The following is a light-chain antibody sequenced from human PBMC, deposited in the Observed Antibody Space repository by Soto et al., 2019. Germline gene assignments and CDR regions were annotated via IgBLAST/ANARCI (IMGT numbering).Light chain of an antibody. CDR1: QSISSY. CDR2: AAT. J-gene: IGKJ1*01. Sequence: DIQMTQSPSSLSTYVGHRVIIICRSSQSISSYLNWYQQKPGKAPNLLIYAATTLQSGVPSRFSGSGSGTEFTLTISSLQPDDFATYYCQPYNSYRTFGQGTKVDIK. V-gene: IGKV1-5*02. CDR3: QPYNSYRT.